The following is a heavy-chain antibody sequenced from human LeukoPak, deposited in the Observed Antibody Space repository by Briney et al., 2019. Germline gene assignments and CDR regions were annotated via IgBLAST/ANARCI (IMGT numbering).Heavy chain of an antibody. CDR3: ARVTASSGWYFDY. CDR1: GGSISRGEYY. J-gene: IGHJ4*02. D-gene: IGHD6-19*01. Sequence: SETLSLTCTVSGGSISRGEYYWRWLRQPPGTGLEWIGYIYYSGSTYYNPSLKSRVTISADTSKNQFSLKLTSVTAADTAVYYCARVTASSGWYFDYWGQGTLVTVSS. CDR2: IYYSGST. V-gene: IGHV4-30-4*08.